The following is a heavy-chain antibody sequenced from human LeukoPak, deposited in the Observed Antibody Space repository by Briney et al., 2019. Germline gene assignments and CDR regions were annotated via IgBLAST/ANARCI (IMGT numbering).Heavy chain of an antibody. CDR1: GFTFNSYA. Sequence: GGSLRLSCAASGFTFNSYAMNRVRQAPGKGLEWVSGISGGGGSTYYADSVKGRFTISGDNSKNTLYLQMNSLRAEDTAVYYCAKGRLTGVSDYWGQGTLVTVSS. D-gene: IGHD7-27*01. J-gene: IGHJ4*02. CDR2: ISGGGGST. V-gene: IGHV3-23*01. CDR3: AKGRLTGVSDY.